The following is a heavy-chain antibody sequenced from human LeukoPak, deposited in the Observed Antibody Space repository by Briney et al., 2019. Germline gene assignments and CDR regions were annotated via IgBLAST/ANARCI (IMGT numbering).Heavy chain of an antibody. CDR1: EFTFSTYA. V-gene: IGHV3-30*04. D-gene: IGHD1-26*01. J-gene: IGHJ6*02. CDR3: ARWDSYYCAMDV. CDR2: MSYDGSNK. Sequence: PGRSLRLSCAASEFTFSTYAIHWVRQAPGKGLEWVAVMSYDGSNKYYADSVKGRFTISRDSSKNTLYLQMNSLRAEDTAVYYCARWDSYYCAMDVWGQGTTVTVSS.